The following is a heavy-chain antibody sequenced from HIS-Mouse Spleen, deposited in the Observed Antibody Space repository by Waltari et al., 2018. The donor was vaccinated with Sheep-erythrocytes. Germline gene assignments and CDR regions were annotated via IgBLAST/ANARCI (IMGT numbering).Heavy chain of an antibody. CDR2: IYYSGGT. D-gene: IGHD3-3*01. V-gene: IGHV4-39*07. CDR1: GGSISSSSYY. Sequence: QLQLQESGPGLVKPSETLSLTCTVSGGSISSSSYYWGWIRQPPGKGLEWIGSIYYSGGTRYNPSLKSRVTLSVDTSKNQFSLKLSSVNAADTAVYYCARDEGTYYDFWSGYPPSYYFDYWGQGTLVTVSS. CDR3: ARDEGTYYDFWSGYPPSYYFDY. J-gene: IGHJ4*02.